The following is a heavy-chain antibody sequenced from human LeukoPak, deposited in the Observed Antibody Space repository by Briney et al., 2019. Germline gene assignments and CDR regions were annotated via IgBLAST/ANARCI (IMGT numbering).Heavy chain of an antibody. J-gene: IGHJ4*02. CDR3: ATDYSDSRVGYVFLEY. V-gene: IGHV3-23*01. CDR1: GLTFSSYA. CDR2: ITSGFTP. D-gene: IGHD1-26*01. Sequence: GGSLSLSCAASGLTFSSYAMSWVRQAPGKGLEWVSGITSGFTPHYAESVKGRFTISRDNSKNTFHLQMNSLRAEDTAVYYCATDYSDSRVGYVFLEYWGQGTLVTVSS.